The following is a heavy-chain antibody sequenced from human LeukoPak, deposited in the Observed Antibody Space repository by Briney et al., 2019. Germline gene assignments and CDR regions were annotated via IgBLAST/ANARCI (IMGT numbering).Heavy chain of an antibody. D-gene: IGHD3-22*01. CDR2: LFHSGST. CDR3: TRPLDNDSSGYPDTFDM. CDR1: GGSISSHY. V-gene: IGHV4-59*11. J-gene: IGHJ3*02. Sequence: PSETLSLTCSVSGGSISSHYWSWIRQPPGKELEWIGYLFHSGSTNYNPSLQSRVTISVDTSRNHFSLKLTSVTAADTAVYYCTRPLDNDSSGYPDTFDMWGQGTMVTVSS.